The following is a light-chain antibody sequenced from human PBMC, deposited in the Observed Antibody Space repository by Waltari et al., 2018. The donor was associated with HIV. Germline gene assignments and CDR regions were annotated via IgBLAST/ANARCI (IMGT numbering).Light chain of an antibody. Sequence: QSALTQPPSASGSPGQSVTLSCTGTSSDGGGVDYVSWYQPHPAKAPKLLIYAVNRRPSGVPDRFSGSKSGNTASLTVSGLQTEDEADYYCSSYADTNNVLFGGGTKLTVL. V-gene: IGLV2-8*01. CDR3: SSYADTNNVL. J-gene: IGLJ3*02. CDR2: AVN. CDR1: SSDGGGVDY.